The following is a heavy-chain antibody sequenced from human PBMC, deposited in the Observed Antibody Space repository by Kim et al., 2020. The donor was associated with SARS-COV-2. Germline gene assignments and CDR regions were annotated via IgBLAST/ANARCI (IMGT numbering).Heavy chain of an antibody. J-gene: IGHJ3*01. Sequence: SETLSLTCTVSGGSISSTTHYWGWVRQSPGKGLEWIGGMFYGGNTYHSPSLKSRVTILADTSKNQFSLKLTSVTAADTAVYYCASDTYGSTWYHAFDVW. D-gene: IGHD6-13*01. CDR2: MFYGGNT. CDR3: ASDTYGSTWYHAFDV. CDR1: GGSISSTTHY. V-gene: IGHV4-39*01.